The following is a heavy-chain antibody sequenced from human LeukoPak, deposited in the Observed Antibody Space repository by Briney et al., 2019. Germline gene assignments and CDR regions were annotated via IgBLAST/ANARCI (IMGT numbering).Heavy chain of an antibody. V-gene: IGHV3-7*03. J-gene: IGHJ4*02. Sequence: GGSLRLSCAASGVNFRDFWMNWIRQAPGKGLEWVANTNQDGSQKYYVDSVRGRFTISRDNAENLFYLQIDSLRVEDTAIYYCAAWGSGNYWGQGTLVTVSS. CDR2: TNQDGSQK. CDR1: GVNFRDFW. CDR3: AAWGSGNY. D-gene: IGHD7-27*01.